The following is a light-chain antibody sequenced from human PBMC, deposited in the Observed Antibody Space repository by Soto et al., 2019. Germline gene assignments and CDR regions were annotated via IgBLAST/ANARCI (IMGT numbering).Light chain of an antibody. J-gene: IGKJ5*01. CDR2: GAS. CDR3: QKYGSSPTIT. V-gene: IGKV3-20*01. CDR1: QSVSSSY. Sequence: EIVLTQSPGTLSLSPGERATLSCRASQSVSSSYLAWYQQKPGQAPRLLIYGASSRATGIPDRFSGSVSGTDFTLTISRLEPEDFAVYYCQKYGSSPTITFGQGTRLEIK.